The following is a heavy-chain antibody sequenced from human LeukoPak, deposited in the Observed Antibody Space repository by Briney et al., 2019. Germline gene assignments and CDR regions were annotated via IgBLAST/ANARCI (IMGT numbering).Heavy chain of an antibody. V-gene: IGHV3-7*01. CDR1: GGSISSYY. J-gene: IGHJ5*02. D-gene: IGHD3-10*01. CDR3: ARIDGSGSYFGH. Sequence: ETLSLTCSVSGGSISSYYWSWVRQAPGKGLEWVANIKQDGSEKYYVDSVKGRFTISRDNAKNSLSLQMNSLRAEDTAVYYCARIDGSGSYFGHWGQGTLVTVSS. CDR2: IKQDGSEK.